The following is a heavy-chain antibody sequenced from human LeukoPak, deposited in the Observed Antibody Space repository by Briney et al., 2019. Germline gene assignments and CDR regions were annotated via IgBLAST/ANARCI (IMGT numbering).Heavy chain of an antibody. V-gene: IGHV3-21*01. Sequence: EGSLRLSCAASGFTFSSYSMNWVRQAPGKGLEWVSSISSSSSYIYYADSVKGRFTISRDNAKNSLYLQMNSLRAEDTAVYYCARSQLWSGELWDAFDIWGQGTMVTVSS. CDR1: GFTFSSYS. CDR3: ARSQLWSGELWDAFDI. CDR2: ISSSSSYI. J-gene: IGHJ3*02. D-gene: IGHD3-10*01.